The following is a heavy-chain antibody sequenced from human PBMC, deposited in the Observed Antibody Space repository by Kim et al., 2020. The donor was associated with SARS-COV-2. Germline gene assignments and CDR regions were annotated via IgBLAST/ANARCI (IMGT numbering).Heavy chain of an antibody. J-gene: IGHJ6*02. D-gene: IGHD6-13*01. V-gene: IGHV3-53*01. Sequence: GGSLRLSCAASGFTVSSNYMSWVRQAPGKGLEWVSVIYSGGSTYYADSVKGRFTISRDNSKNTLYLQMNSLRAEDTAVYYCARDWAYSSSWPTGYYYYGMDVWGQGTTVTVSS. CDR1: GFTVSSNY. CDR2: IYSGGST. CDR3: ARDWAYSSSWPTGYYYYGMDV.